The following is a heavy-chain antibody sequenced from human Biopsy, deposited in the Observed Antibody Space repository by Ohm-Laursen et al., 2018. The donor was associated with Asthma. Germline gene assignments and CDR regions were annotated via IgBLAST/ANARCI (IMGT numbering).Heavy chain of an antibody. Sequence: GASVKVSCKASGGTFSRYAISWVRQAPGQGLEWMGGIIPIFGTANYAQKFQGRVTITADESTSTAYMELSSLRAEDTAVYYCARDLHPTNHLGELSEGFDYWGQGTLVTVSS. CDR1: GGTFSRYA. CDR3: ARDLHPTNHLGELSEGFDY. CDR2: IIPIFGTA. J-gene: IGHJ4*02. D-gene: IGHD3-16*02. V-gene: IGHV1-69*13.